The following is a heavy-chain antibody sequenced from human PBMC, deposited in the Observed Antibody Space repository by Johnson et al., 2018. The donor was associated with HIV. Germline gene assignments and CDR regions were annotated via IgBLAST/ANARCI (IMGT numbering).Heavy chain of an antibody. Sequence: QVQLVESGGGVVQPGRSLRLSCAASGFTFSSYAMHWVRQAPGQGLEWVSSINWNGGNTGYADSVKGRFTISRDNSKNTLYLQMNSLRAEDTAVYYCARVTGDSSSWYVGAFDIWGQGTMVTVSS. CDR1: GFTFSSYA. CDR3: ARVTGDSSSWYVGAFDI. CDR2: INWNGGNT. V-gene: IGHV3-NL1*01. D-gene: IGHD6-13*01. J-gene: IGHJ3*02.